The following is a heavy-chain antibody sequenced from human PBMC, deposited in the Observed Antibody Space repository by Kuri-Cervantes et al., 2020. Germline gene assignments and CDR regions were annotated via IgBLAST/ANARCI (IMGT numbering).Heavy chain of an antibody. CDR2: IYNSGST. V-gene: IGHV4-59*01. Sequence: GSRRLSCTVSGGSIWSWIRQPPGKGLEWIGYIYNSGSTNYNPSLKSRVTISVDTSKNQFSLKLNSVTAADTAVYYCARTQPNRQLFDYWGQGTLVTVSS. CDR1: GGSI. CDR3: ARTQPNRQLFDY. D-gene: IGHD1-1*01. J-gene: IGHJ4*02.